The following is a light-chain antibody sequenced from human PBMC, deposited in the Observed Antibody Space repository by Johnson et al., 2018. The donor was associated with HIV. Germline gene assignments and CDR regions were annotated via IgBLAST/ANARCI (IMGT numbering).Light chain of an antibody. J-gene: IGLJ1*01. CDR2: ENN. V-gene: IGLV1-51*02. CDR3: GTWDSSLSAGV. CDR1: SPNIGTNY. Sequence: TQPPSVSAAPGQKVTISCSGSSPNIGTNYVSWYQPLPGTAPKLLIHENNKRPSGIPDRFSGSKSGTSATLCITGLQTGDEADYYCGTWDSSLSAGVFGTGTKVTVL.